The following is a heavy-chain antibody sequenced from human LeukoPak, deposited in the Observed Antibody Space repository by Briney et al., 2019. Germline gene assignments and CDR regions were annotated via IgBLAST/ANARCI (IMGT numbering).Heavy chain of an antibody. CDR1: GGSITNPNW. CDR3: ARGRRYSSSSAWFDL. J-gene: IGHJ5*02. D-gene: IGHD6-6*01. V-gene: IGHV4-4*02. CDR2: ILHSGST. Sequence: SETLSLTCAVSGGSITNPNWWSWVRQPPGKGLEWIAEILHSGSTNYNPSLKSRVTISVDTSKNQFSLKLSSVTAADTAVYYCARGRRYSSSSAWFDLWGQGTLVTVSS.